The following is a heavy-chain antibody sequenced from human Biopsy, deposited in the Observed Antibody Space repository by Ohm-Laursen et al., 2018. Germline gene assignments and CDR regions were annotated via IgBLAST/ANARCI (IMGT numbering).Heavy chain of an antibody. CDR1: GLIFSDYY. Sequence: SLRLSCAASGLIFSDYYMSRIRQAPGKGLEWIAYISARDGVVYYADSVKGRFTISRDNTSNSLYLQMTSLRPEDTAVFYCARGKYKDFSTGLPRPYHYTLDFWGPGTTVTVSS. D-gene: IGHD3-22*01. J-gene: IGHJ6*02. V-gene: IGHV3-11*01. CDR2: ISARDGVV. CDR3: ARGKYKDFSTGLPRPYHYTLDF.